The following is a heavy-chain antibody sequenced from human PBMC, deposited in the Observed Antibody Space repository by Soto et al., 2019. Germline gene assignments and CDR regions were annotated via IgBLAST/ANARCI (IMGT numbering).Heavy chain of an antibody. CDR3: ASTDGLVVPAARVPGYYYYGMDV. CDR1: GYTFTGYY. V-gene: IGHV1-2*02. J-gene: IGHJ6*02. CDR2: INPNSGGT. Sequence: GASVKVSCKASGYTFTGYYMHWVRQAPGQGLEWMGWINPNSGGTNYAQKFQGRVTMTRDTSISTAYMELSRLRSDDTAVYYCASTDGLVVPAARVPGYYYYGMDVWGQGTTVTVSS. D-gene: IGHD2-2*01.